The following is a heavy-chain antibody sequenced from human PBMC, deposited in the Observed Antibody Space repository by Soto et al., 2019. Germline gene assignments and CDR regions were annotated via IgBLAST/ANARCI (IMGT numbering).Heavy chain of an antibody. CDR2: IGASGAGT. J-gene: IGHJ6*02. Sequence: GGSLRLSCAASGFTFSSYAMSWVRQAPGKGLEWVSAIGASGAGTYYAEYVKGRFTISRDNSKNTLYLQMNSLRAEDTAVYYCATSRLGLLWFPGNPYYYGMDVWGQGTTVTVSS. CDR1: GFTFSSYA. V-gene: IGHV3-23*01. D-gene: IGHD3-10*01. CDR3: ATSRLGLLWFPGNPYYYGMDV.